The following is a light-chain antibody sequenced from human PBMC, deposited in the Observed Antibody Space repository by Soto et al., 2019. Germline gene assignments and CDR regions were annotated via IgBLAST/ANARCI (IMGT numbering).Light chain of an antibody. CDR2: GAS. CDR3: QQYNTWPPGT. V-gene: IGKV3-15*01. CDR1: QSVSSN. Sequence: EIVMTQSPATLSVSPGERATLSCRASQSVSSNLAWYQQKPGQAPRLLIYGASTRATGIPARFSGSASGTEFTLTNSSLQSEDCAVYYCQQYNTWPPGTFGQGTKVEIK. J-gene: IGKJ1*01.